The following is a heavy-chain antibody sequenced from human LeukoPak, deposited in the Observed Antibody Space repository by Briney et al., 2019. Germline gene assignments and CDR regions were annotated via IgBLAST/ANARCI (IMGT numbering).Heavy chain of an antibody. V-gene: IGHV3-23*01. CDR1: GFTFSSYA. CDR3: AKDVVGYCSSTSCYRNWFDP. CDR2: ISGSSGNT. D-gene: IGHD2-2*01. J-gene: IGHJ5*02. Sequence: PGGSLRLSCAASGFTFSSYAMSWVRQAPGKGLEWVSAISGSSGNTYYADSVKGRFTISRDNSKNTLYLQMNSLRAEDTAVYYCAKDVVGYCSSTSCYRNWFDPWGQGTLVTVSS.